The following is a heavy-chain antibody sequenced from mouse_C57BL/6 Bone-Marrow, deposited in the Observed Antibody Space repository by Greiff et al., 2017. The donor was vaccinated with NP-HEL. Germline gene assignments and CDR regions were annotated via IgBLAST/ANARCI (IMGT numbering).Heavy chain of an antibody. CDR3: ARWGGSKPLYWYFDV. J-gene: IGHJ1*03. D-gene: IGHD1-3*01. V-gene: IGHV1-54*01. CDR2: INPGSGGT. Sequence: VKLQESGAELVRPGTSVKVSCKASGYAFTNYLIEWVKQRPGQGLEWIGVINPGSGGTNYNEKFKGKATLTADKSSSTAYMQLSSLTSEDSAVYFCARWGGSKPLYWYFDVWGTGTTVTVSS. CDR1: GYAFTNYL.